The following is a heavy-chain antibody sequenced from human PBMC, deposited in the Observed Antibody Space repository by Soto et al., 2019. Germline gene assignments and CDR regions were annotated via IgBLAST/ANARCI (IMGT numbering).Heavy chain of an antibody. Sequence: GESLKISCKGSGFSFVCYWIGWVRQMPGKGLEWMGAIYPADSDTRYSPSFQGQVTISADKTISTAYLQWSSLKGTDTAMYYCARKTGGNFIDYWGQGTLVTVSS. CDR3: ARKTGGNFIDY. V-gene: IGHV5-51*01. CDR1: GFSFVCYW. J-gene: IGHJ4*02. CDR2: IYPADSDT. D-gene: IGHD7-27*01.